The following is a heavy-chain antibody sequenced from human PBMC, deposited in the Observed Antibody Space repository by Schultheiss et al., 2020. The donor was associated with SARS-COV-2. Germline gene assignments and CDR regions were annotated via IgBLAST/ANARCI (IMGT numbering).Heavy chain of an antibody. J-gene: IGHJ6*02. Sequence: ASVKVSCKASGYTFTSYGISWVRQAPGQGPEWMGWISVYNGNTHYAQKLQGRVTMTTDTSTSTAYMELRSLRSDDTAVYYCARSGYYDSSGHYYYYGIDVWGQGTTVTVSS. V-gene: IGHV1-18*01. D-gene: IGHD3-22*01. CDR1: GYTFTSYG. CDR3: ARSGYYDSSGHYYYYGIDV. CDR2: ISVYNGNT.